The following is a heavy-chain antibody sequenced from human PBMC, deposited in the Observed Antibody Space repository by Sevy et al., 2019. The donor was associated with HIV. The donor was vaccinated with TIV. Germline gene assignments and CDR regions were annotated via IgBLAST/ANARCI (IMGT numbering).Heavy chain of an antibody. CDR1: GFTFGDYA. Sequence: GGSLRLSCTASGFTFGDYAMSWFRQAPGKGLEWVGFIRSKAYGGTTEHAASVKGRFTISRDDSKSIAYLQMNSLKTEDTAVYYCTRDRWIAARHYYYGMDVWGQGTTVTVSS. J-gene: IGHJ6*02. CDR2: IRSKAYGGTT. V-gene: IGHV3-49*03. CDR3: TRDRWIAARHYYYGMDV. D-gene: IGHD6-6*01.